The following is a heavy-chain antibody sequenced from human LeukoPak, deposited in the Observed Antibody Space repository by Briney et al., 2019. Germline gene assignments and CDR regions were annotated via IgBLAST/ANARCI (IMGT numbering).Heavy chain of an antibody. CDR1: GFAFSSYW. CDR2: IKEDGSEK. Sequence: GGSLRLSCAASGFAFSSYWMTWVRQAPGKGLEWVANIKEDGSEKYYVDSVKGRFTISRDNAKNSLYLEVNSLRAEDTAVYYCARFRGYDSCDYWGQGTLVTVSS. J-gene: IGHJ4*02. V-gene: IGHV3-7*03. D-gene: IGHD5-12*01. CDR3: ARFRGYDSCDY.